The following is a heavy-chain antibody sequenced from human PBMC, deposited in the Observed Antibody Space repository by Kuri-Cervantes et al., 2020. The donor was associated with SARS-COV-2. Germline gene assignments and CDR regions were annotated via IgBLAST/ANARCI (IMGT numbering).Heavy chain of an antibody. J-gene: IGHJ5*02. CDR1: GGSFTGYY. CDR2: NNHSGST. V-gene: IGHV4-34*01. D-gene: IGHD3-22*01. CDR3: ARERIRAYYYDSSGFGA. Sequence: ESLKIPCAVYGGSFTGYYWSWIRQPSAKGLEWIGENNHSGSTNYNPSLRSLVTISVDTSKNQFSLKPSSVTAANTAVYYCARERIRAYYYDSSGFGAWGQGTLVTVSS.